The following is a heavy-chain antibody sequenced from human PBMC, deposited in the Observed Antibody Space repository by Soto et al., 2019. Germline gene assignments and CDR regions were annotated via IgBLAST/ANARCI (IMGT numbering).Heavy chain of an antibody. Sequence: GGSLRLSCAASGFTFDDYAMHWVRQAPGKGLEWVSGISWNSGSIGYADSVKGRFTISRDNAKNSLYLQMNSLRAEDTALYYCVKDLRGGLIGLDYWGQGTLVTVSS. CDR1: GFTFDDYA. CDR2: ISWNSGSI. J-gene: IGHJ4*02. D-gene: IGHD3-16*01. V-gene: IGHV3-9*01. CDR3: VKDLRGGLIGLDY.